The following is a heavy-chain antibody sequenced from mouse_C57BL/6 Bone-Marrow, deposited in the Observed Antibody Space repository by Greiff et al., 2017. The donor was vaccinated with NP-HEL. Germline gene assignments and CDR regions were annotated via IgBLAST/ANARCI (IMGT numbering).Heavy chain of an antibody. J-gene: IGHJ2*01. CDR1: GYTFTRYD. CDR3: AGYYDCDGDY. D-gene: IGHD2-4*01. CDR2: IYPRDGST. Sequence: VQLQQSGPELVKPGASVKLSCKASGYTFTRYDLHWVKQRPGQGLAWIGRIYPRDGSTTYNEKFKGKATLTVDTSSSTAYLALNSLTSEDSAVYFCAGYYDCDGDYWGQGTTLTVSS. V-gene: IGHV1-85*01.